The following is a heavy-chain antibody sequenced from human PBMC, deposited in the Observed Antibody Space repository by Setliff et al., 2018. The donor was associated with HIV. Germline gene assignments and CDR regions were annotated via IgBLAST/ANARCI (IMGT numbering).Heavy chain of an antibody. V-gene: IGHV1-3*01. Sequence: ASVKVSCKASGYTFTSYAMHWVRQAPGQRLEWMGWINAGNGNTKYSQKFQGRVTITRDTSASTAYMELRSLRSDDTAVYYCARGSVDTAMVDYYYYYGMDVWGQGTTVTVSS. CDR1: GYTFTSYA. CDR2: INAGNGNT. D-gene: IGHD5-18*01. CDR3: ARGSVDTAMVDYYYYYGMDV. J-gene: IGHJ6*02.